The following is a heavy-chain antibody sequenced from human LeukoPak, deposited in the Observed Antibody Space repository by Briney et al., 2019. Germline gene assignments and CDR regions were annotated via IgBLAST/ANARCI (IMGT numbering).Heavy chain of an antibody. CDR1: GGSISSSSYY. V-gene: IGHV4-39*07. J-gene: IGHJ4*02. Sequence: SETLSLTCTVSGGSISSSSYYWGWIRQPPGKGLECIGSIYYSGSTYYNPSLKSRVTVSVDTSKNQFSLKLSSVTAEDTAVYYCARAGGRYDILTGYYRNIFDYWGQGTLVTVSS. CDR3: ARAGGRYDILTGYYRNIFDY. CDR2: IYYSGST. D-gene: IGHD3-9*01.